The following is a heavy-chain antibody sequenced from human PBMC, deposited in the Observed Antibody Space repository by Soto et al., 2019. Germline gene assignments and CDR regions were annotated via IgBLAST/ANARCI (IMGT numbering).Heavy chain of an antibody. V-gene: IGHV3-30*18. CDR2: ISYDGSNK. J-gene: IGHJ3*02. Sequence: QVQLVESGGGVVQPGRSLRLSCAASGFTFSSYGMHWVRQAPGKGLEWVAVISYDGSNKYYADSVKGRFTSCRDNSKNTLYLQMNSLRAEDTAVYYCAKDLTIVVASGAFDIWGHGTMVTVSS. CDR3: AKDLTIVVASGAFDI. CDR1: GFTFSSYG. D-gene: IGHD3-22*01.